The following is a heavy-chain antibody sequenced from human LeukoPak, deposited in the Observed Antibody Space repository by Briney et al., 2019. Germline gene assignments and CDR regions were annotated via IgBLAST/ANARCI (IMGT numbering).Heavy chain of an antibody. CDR3: AKDSNGLIPTTVVTSDAFDI. Sequence: SVKVSCKASGGTFSSYAISWVRQAPGQGLEWMGRIIPILGIANYAQKFQGRVTITADKSTSTAYMELSSLRSEDTAVYYCAKDSNGLIPTTVVTSDAFDIWGQGTMVTVSS. D-gene: IGHD4-23*01. CDR1: GGTFSSYA. V-gene: IGHV1-69*04. J-gene: IGHJ3*02. CDR2: IIPILGIA.